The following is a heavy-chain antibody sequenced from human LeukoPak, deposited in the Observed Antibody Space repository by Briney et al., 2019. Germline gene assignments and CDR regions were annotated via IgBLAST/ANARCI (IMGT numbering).Heavy chain of an antibody. CDR2: IIPIFGTA. V-gene: IGHV1-69*05. Sequence: GASVKVSCKASGGTFSSYAISWVRQAPGQGLEWMGRIIPIFGTANYAQKFQGRVTITTDESTSTAYMELSSLRSEDTAVYYCAREGGYCGGDCYSDAFDIWGQGTMVTVSS. J-gene: IGHJ3*02. D-gene: IGHD2-21*01. CDR1: GGTFSSYA. CDR3: AREGGYCGGDCYSDAFDI.